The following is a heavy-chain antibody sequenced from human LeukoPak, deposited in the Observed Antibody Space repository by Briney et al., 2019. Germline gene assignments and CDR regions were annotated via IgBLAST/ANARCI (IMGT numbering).Heavy chain of an antibody. D-gene: IGHD3-22*01. J-gene: IGHJ4*02. Sequence: KPSETLSLTCTVSGGSISSGGYYWSWIRQHPGKGLEWIGYIYYSGSTYYNPSLKSRVTISVDTSKNQFSLKLSPVTAADTAVYYCASVYYYDSSGYEPLVYFDYWGQGTLVTVSS. V-gene: IGHV4-31*03. CDR2: IYYSGST. CDR1: GGSISSGGYY. CDR3: ASVYYYDSSGYEPLVYFDY.